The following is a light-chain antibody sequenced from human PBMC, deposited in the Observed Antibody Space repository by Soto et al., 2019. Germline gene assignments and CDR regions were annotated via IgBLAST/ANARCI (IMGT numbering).Light chain of an antibody. V-gene: IGKV3-11*01. CDR2: DAS. CDR1: QSVSNY. Sequence: EIVLTQSPATLSLSPGERATLSCRASQSVSNYLAWYQQKPGQAPRLLIYDASNRATGIPARFSGSGSGTEFTLTISSLQPDDFATYYCQQYNSYPWTFGQGTKVDIK. J-gene: IGKJ1*01. CDR3: QQYNSYPWT.